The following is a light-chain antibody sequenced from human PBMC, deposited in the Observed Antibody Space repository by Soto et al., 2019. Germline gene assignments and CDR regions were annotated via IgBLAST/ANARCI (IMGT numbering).Light chain of an antibody. Sequence: EIVLTQSPGTLSLSPGERATVSCRASESLGSRYLAWYQQKPGQAPRLLIYGASIRATGIPDRFTCSGSGTDFTLTISRLAPEDLAVYFCQQYGGSPPSTFGQGTKLEIK. CDR2: GAS. J-gene: IGKJ2*02. V-gene: IGKV3-20*01. CDR1: ESLGSRY. CDR3: QQYGGSPPST.